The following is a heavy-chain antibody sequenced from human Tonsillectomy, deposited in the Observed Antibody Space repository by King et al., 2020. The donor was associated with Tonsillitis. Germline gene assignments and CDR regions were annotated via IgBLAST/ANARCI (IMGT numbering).Heavy chain of an antibody. CDR1: GGSISGSTYY. J-gene: IGHJ4*02. V-gene: IGHV4-39*01. CDR2: VYYTGNT. D-gene: IGHD3-10*01. CDR3: ARRQYHSGSGSFPVY. Sequence: QLQESGPGLVKPSETLSLTCTVSGGSISGSTYYGGWIRQPPGKGLEWIGSVYYTGNTYYNPSLESRVTISIDTSKNQFSLKLTSVTAADTAVYYCARRQYHSGSGSFPVYGGRRTRVSVS.